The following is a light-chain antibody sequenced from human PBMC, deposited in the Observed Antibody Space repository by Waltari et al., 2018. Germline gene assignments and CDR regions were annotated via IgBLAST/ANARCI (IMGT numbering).Light chain of an antibody. CDR3: CSYVGTITWV. J-gene: IGLJ3*02. CDR1: PTHVARYIL. CDR2: EGN. V-gene: IGLV2-23*01. Sequence: SALTHPASVSRSPGQSIPISCTGPPTHVARYILSSWYQQHPGKAPKLMTYEGNKRPSGVSNRFSGSKSGNTASLTISGLQAEDEADYYCCSYVGTITWVFGGGTKLTVL.